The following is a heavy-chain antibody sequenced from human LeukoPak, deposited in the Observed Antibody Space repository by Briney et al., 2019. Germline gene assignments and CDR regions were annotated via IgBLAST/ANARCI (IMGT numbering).Heavy chain of an antibody. D-gene: IGHD6-13*01. V-gene: IGHV4-34*01. CDR3: ARGPPRYSSSWYGDY. CDR2: INHSGSI. CDR1: GGSFSGYY. J-gene: IGHJ4*02. Sequence: SETLSLTCAVYGGSFSGYYWNWIRQPPGKGLEWIGEINHSGSINYNPSLKSRVTISLDTSKNQFSLKLSSVTAADTAIYYCARGPPRYSSSWYGDYWGQGTLVTVSS.